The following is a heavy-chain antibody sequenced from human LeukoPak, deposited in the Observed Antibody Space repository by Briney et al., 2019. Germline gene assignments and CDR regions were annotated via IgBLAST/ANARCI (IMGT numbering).Heavy chain of an antibody. CDR1: RFTFSSYA. J-gene: IGHJ3*02. CDR2: ISGGGTR. V-gene: IGHV3-23*01. CDR3: ARRTSGAFAI. Sequence: GGSLRLSCAASRFTFSSYAMSWVRQAPGKGLDWVSVISGGGTRYYADSVKGRFTISRDNSKNTLYLQMNSLRAEDTAVYYCARRTSGAFAIWGQGTKVTVSS.